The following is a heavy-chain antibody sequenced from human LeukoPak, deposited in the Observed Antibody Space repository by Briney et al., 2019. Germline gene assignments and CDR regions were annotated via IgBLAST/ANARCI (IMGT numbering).Heavy chain of an antibody. CDR1: GFSLRTRGVG. CDR2: IYWDDDK. J-gene: IGHJ3*02. V-gene: IGHV2-5*02. D-gene: IGHD5-18*01. CDR3: AHILAYPVDTAMVVYAFDI. Sequence: SGPTLVKPTQTLTLTCTFSGFSLRTRGVGVGWIRQLPGKALEWLALIYWDDDKRYSPSLKSRLTITKDTSKNQVVLTMTNMDPVDTATYYCAHILAYPVDTAMVVYAFDIWGQGTMVTVSS.